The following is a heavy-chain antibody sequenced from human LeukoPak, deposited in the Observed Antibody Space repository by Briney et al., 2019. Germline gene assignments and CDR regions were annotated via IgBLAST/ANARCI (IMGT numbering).Heavy chain of an antibody. J-gene: IGHJ4*02. CDR3: ANGDGFDY. CDR1: GFTFDSYW. D-gene: IGHD5-24*01. CDR2: IKQDGSEK. Sequence: GGFLRLSCAASGFTFDSYWMSWVHQAPGKGLEWVANIKQDGSEKYYADSVTGRFTISRDNAKNLLYLQMNSLRVEDTAVYYCANGDGFDYWGQGTLVTVSS. V-gene: IGHV3-7*01.